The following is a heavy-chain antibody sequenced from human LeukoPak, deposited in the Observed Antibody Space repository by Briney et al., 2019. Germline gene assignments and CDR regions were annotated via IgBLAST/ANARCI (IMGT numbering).Heavy chain of an antibody. CDR2: INAGNGNT. J-gene: IGHJ5*02. CDR3: ARCDLDILTGSHRYNWFDP. Sequence: ASVKVSCKASGYTFNSYAMHWVRQAPGQRLEWMGWINAGNGNTKYSQKFQGRVTITSDTSASTAYMELSSLRSEDTAVYYCARCDLDILTGSHRYNWFDPWGQGTLVTVSS. V-gene: IGHV1-3*01. CDR1: GYTFNSYA. D-gene: IGHD3-9*01.